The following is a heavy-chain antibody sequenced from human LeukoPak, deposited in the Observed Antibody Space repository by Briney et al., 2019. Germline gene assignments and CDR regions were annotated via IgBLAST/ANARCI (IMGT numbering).Heavy chain of an antibody. Sequence: ASVNVSCKASGGTFSSYAISWVRQAPGQGPEWMGGIIPIFGTANYAQKFQGRVTITADESTSTAYMELSSLRSEDTAVYYCARDHETAFDIWGQGTMVTVSS. J-gene: IGHJ3*02. CDR1: GGTFSSYA. CDR3: ARDHETAFDI. V-gene: IGHV1-69*13. CDR2: IIPIFGTA.